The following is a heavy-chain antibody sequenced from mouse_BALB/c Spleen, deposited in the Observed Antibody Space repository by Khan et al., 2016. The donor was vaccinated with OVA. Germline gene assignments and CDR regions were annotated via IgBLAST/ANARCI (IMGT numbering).Heavy chain of an antibody. CDR1: GFTFNTYA. Sequence: EVQLVESGGGLVQPKGSLKLSCAASGFTFNTYAMNWVRQAPGKGLEWVARIRSKSNNYATYYADSVKDRFTISRDDSQSMLYLQMNNLKTEDTAMYYCVRPNWEKDWYVDVWGAGTTVTVSS. D-gene: IGHD4-1*01. J-gene: IGHJ1*01. CDR2: IRSKSNNYAT. V-gene: IGHV10-1*02. CDR3: VRPNWEKDWYVDV.